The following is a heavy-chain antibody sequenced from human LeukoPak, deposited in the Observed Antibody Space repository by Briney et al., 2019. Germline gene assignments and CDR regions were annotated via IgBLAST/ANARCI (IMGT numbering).Heavy chain of an antibody. CDR3: AREEKTYYTGENWLDP. CDR1: GFTFSSYN. CDR2: ISSSSSYI. V-gene: IGHV3-21*04. Sequence: GGSLRLSCAASGFTFSSYNMNWVRQAPGKGLEWVSPISSSSSYIYYADSVKGRFTISRDNSKNSLYLQMNSQRAEDTAVYYCAREEKTYYTGENWLDPWGQGTLVTVSS. D-gene: IGHD3-3*01. J-gene: IGHJ5*02.